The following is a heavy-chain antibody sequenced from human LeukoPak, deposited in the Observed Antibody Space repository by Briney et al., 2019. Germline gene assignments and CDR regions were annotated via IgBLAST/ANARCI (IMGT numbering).Heavy chain of an antibody. J-gene: IGHJ4*02. CDR2: ISSSSSYI. CDR1: GFTFSSYS. D-gene: IGHD5-12*01. Sequence: GGSLRLSCAASGFTFSSYSMNWVRQAPGKGLEWVSSISSSSSYIYYADSVKGRFTISRDNAKNSLYLQMNSLRAEDTTVYYCARARGYSGYDPTYYFDYWGQGTLVTVSS. V-gene: IGHV3-21*01. CDR3: ARARGYSGYDPTYYFDY.